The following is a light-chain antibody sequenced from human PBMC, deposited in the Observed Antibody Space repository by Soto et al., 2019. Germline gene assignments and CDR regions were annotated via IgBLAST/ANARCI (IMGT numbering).Light chain of an antibody. CDR1: QSVSSN. CDR2: GAA. V-gene: IGKV3D-15*01. CDR3: QQFHNWPLLT. Sequence: EIVMTQSPATLSVSPGERATLSCRASQSVSSNLAWFQQKHCQALRLLIYGAAIRATGIPARFSGSGSATELTLTISRLQSEDFAVYSCQQFHNWPLLTFGEGTKVEIK. J-gene: IGKJ4*01.